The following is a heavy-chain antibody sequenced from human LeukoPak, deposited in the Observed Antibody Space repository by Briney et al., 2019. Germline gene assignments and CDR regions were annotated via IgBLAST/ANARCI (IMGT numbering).Heavy chain of an antibody. D-gene: IGHD2-2*01. V-gene: IGHV4-34*01. CDR3: ARGRAVCGSTSCQISPVDY. J-gene: IGHJ4*02. CDR1: GGSFSGYY. CDR2: INHSGST. Sequence: SETLSLTCAVYGGSFSGYYWSWIRQPPGKGLEWIGGINHSGSTNYNPSLKSRVTISVDTSKNQFSLKLSSVTAADTAVYYRARGRAVCGSTSCQISPVDYWGQGTLVTVSS.